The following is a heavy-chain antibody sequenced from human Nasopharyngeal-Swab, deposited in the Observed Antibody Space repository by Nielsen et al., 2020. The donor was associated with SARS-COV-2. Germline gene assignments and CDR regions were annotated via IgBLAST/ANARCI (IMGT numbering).Heavy chain of an antibody. J-gene: IGHJ4*02. V-gene: IGHV7-4-1*02. CDR3: ARGSNGYDTSGFDY. CDR2: INTNTGNP. D-gene: IGHD3-22*01. Sequence: ATVKLSWKASGYTFTNYARNWVRQPPGQRLEWMGCINTNTGNPMYAQGFTGRFVFSLDTSVSTAYLQISSLKAEDTAVYYCARGSNGYDTSGFDYWGQGTLATVSS. CDR1: GYTFTNYA.